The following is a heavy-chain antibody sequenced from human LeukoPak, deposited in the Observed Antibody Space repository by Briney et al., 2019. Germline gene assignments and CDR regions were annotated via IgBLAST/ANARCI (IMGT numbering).Heavy chain of an antibody. CDR1: GGSISSSSYY. Sequence: SGTLSLTCTVSGGSISSSSYYWGWIRQPPGKGLEWIGSIYYSGSTYYNPSLKSRVTISVDTSKNQFSLKVSSVTAADTAVYYCARQRTSSWLDSWGQGTLVTVSS. CDR2: IYYSGST. J-gene: IGHJ4*02. V-gene: IGHV4-39*01. CDR3: ARQRTSSWLDS. D-gene: IGHD6-13*01.